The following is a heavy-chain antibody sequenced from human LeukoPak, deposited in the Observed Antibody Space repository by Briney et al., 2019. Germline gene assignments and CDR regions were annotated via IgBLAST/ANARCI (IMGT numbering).Heavy chain of an antibody. CDR2: TYYSGNT. CDR1: GDSISNYY. Sequence: PSETLSLTCTVSGDSISNYYWSWLRQPPGEGLEWIGYTYYSGNTDYNPSLKSRVTISVDTSKNQFSLRLNSVTAADTAVYYCARYRNEALFAFDIWGQGTMVTVSS. CDR3: ARYRNEALFAFDI. V-gene: IGHV4-59*01. D-gene: IGHD1-14*01. J-gene: IGHJ3*02.